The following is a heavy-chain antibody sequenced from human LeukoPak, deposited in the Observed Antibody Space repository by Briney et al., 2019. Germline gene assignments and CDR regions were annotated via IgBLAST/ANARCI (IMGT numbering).Heavy chain of an antibody. Sequence: PSETLSLTCTVSGGSISSYYWSWIRQPPGKGLEWKGYTYLSGGTNYTHTLKSPVTMSVDTPKKQYSLKRSSVTAADTAVYYCARDNGRLRGNFEYWGQGTLGTVSS. D-gene: IGHD1-26*01. V-gene: IGHV4-59*01. CDR3: ARDNGRLRGNFEY. CDR1: GGSISSYY. J-gene: IGHJ4*02. CDR2: TYLSGGT.